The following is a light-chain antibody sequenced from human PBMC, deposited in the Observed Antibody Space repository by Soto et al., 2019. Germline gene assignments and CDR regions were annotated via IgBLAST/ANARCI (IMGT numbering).Light chain of an antibody. V-gene: IGKV1-5*03. Sequence: DIQVTQSPSTLSASVGDRVTVTCRASQTMSGWLAWYQQKPGKAPTVLIYKSSSLQSRVPSRFSGSGSGTEFTLTISSLQPDDFATYYCQQYNSYPWTFGQGTKVDIK. CDR2: KSS. CDR3: QQYNSYPWT. CDR1: QTMSGW. J-gene: IGKJ1*01.